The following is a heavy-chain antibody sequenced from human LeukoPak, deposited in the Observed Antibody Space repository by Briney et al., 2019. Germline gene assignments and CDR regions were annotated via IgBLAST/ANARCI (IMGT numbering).Heavy chain of an antibody. Sequence: GGSLRLSCAASGFTFSSYSMNWARQAPGKGLEWVSSISSSSSYIYYADSVKGRFTISRDNAKNSLYLQMNSLRAEDTAVYYCASSRISRPYDYWGQGTLVTVSS. CDR1: GFTFSSYS. CDR2: ISSSSSYI. V-gene: IGHV3-21*01. CDR3: ASSRISRPYDY. J-gene: IGHJ4*02. D-gene: IGHD2-15*01.